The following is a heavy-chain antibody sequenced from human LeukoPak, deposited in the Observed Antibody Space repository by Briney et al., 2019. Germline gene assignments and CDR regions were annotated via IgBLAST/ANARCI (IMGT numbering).Heavy chain of an antibody. D-gene: IGHD3-10*01. CDR2: INSDGSST. CDR1: GFTFSSYW. V-gene: IGHV3-74*01. J-gene: IGHJ4*02. Sequence: GSLRLSCAASGFTFSSYWMHWVRQAPGKGLVWVSRINSDGSSTTYADSVKGRFTISRDSARESVYLQMNSLTAEDTALYYCAKVGGLGSYYTSYFDSWGQGTLVTVSS. CDR3: AKVGGLGSYYTSYFDS.